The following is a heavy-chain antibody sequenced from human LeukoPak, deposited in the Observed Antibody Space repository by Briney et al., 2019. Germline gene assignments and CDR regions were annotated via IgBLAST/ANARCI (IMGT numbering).Heavy chain of an antibody. J-gene: IGHJ5*02. CDR2: ISGSGDST. CDR3: AREGRIAAAGTGP. D-gene: IGHD6-13*01. CDR1: GFTFSSCA. Sequence: GGSLRLSCVASGFTFSSCAMNWVRQAPGKGLEWVSVISGSGDSTYYADSVKGRFTISRDNSKNTLYLQMNSLRAEDTAVYYCAREGRIAAAGTGPWGQGTLVTVSS. V-gene: IGHV3-23*01.